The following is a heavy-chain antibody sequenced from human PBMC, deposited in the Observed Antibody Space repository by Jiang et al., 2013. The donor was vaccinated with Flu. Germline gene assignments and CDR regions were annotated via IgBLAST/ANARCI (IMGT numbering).Heavy chain of an antibody. CDR2: IYYSGYT. CDR1: GGSISSSSHY. Sequence: PGLVKPSETLSLTCTVSGGSISSSSHYWGWIRQPPGKGLEWIGSIYYSGYTYYNPSLKSRITISVDTSKNQFSLKLSSVTAADTAVYYCARDGDYVTSFHYYYGVDVWGQGTTVTVSS. CDR3: ARDGDYVTSFHYYYGVDV. D-gene: IGHD4-17*01. V-gene: IGHV4-39*07. J-gene: IGHJ6*02.